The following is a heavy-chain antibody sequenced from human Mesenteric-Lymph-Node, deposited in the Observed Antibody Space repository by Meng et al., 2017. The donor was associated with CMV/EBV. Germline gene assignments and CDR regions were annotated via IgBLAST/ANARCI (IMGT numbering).Heavy chain of an antibody. CDR3: ARDRSPGSYWGHNYYGMDV. Sequence: SVKVSCKASGGTFSSYAISWVRQAPGQGLEWMGGIIPIFGTANYAQKFQGRVTITTDESTSTAYMELSSLRSEDTAVYYCARDRSPGSYWGHNYYGMDVWGQGTTVTVSS. D-gene: IGHD1-26*01. J-gene: IGHJ6*02. V-gene: IGHV1-69*05. CDR1: GGTFSSYA. CDR2: IIPIFGTA.